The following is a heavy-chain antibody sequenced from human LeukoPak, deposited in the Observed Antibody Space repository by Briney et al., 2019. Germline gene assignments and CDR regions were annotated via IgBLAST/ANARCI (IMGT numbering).Heavy chain of an antibody. CDR3: ARDLQGYCSSTSCYNEAYYYYYGMDV. V-gene: IGHV3-30-3*01. Sequence: GRSLRLSCAASGFXFSSYAIHWVRQAPGKGLEWVAFISYDGSNKYYADSVKGRFTISRDNSKNTLFLQMNSLRAEDTAVYYCARDLQGYCSSTSCYNEAYYYYYGMDVWGQGTTVTVSS. D-gene: IGHD2-2*02. CDR1: GFXFSSYA. J-gene: IGHJ6*02. CDR2: ISYDGSNK.